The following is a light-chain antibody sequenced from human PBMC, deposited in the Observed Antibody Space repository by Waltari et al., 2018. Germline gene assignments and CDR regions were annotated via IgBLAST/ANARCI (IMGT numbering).Light chain of an antibody. Sequence: DIQMTQSPSSLSASVGDRVTIPCRASQAISNYIAWYQQKPGTAPNLLIYAASTLQSGVPSRFSGSGSGTVFTLTISSLQPEDVATYYCQKYDSAATWTFGQGTKVEIK. V-gene: IGKV1-27*01. CDR3: QKYDSAATWT. CDR2: AAS. J-gene: IGKJ1*01. CDR1: QAISNY.